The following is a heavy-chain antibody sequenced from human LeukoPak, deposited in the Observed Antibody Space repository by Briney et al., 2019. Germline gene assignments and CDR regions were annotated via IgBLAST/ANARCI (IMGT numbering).Heavy chain of an antibody. D-gene: IGHD6-13*01. V-gene: IGHV3-23*01. CDR2: IIAGAGSK. CDR3: AKDAAGPEY. Sequence: PGGSLRLSRAPSGLTFSDYSMPWVRQAPGRGLFWVSGIIAGAGSKYYADPVKGRFTISRDNSRNTWYLQMNSLRAEDTAVYYCAKDAAGPEYWGQGTLVTVSS. J-gene: IGHJ4*02. CDR1: GLTFSDYS.